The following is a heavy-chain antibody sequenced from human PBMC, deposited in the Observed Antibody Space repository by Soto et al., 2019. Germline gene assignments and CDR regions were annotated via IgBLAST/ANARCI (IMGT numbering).Heavy chain of an antibody. V-gene: IGHV3-23*01. J-gene: IGHJ4*02. CDR2: VSGSGGTT. D-gene: IGHD2-2*01. CDR3: AGRCDSTTCLGHFDY. Sequence: EVQLLESGGDLVQPGGSLRLSCAASGFTFSSYAMSWVRQAPGKGLKWVSTVSGSGGTTYYADSVKGRFTISRDNSKNTLYLQMNSLRAEDTAVYYCAGRCDSTTCLGHFDYWGQGTLVTVAS. CDR1: GFTFSSYA.